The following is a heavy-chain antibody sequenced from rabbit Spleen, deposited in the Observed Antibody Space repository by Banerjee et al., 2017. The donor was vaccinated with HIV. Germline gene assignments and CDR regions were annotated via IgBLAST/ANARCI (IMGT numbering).Heavy chain of an antibody. D-gene: IGHD8-1*01. Sequence: QLEESAGGLVQPGGSLKLSCKASGFTLKSYYMNWVRQAPGKGLEWIGYIDPVFGITYYANWVNGRFSISRENAQTTVFLQMTSLPAAYTASYFCARDGAGGSYFALWGPGSLVTVS. J-gene: IGHJ4*01. CDR1: GFTLKSYY. CDR2: IDPVFGIT. V-gene: IGHV1S7*01. CDR3: ARDGAGGSYFAL.